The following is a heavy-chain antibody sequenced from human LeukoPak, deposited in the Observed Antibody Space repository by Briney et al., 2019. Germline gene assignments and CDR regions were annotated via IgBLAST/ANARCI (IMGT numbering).Heavy chain of an antibody. V-gene: IGHV3-7*01. Sequence: GGSLRLSCAASGFTFSSYWMSWVRQAPGKGLEWVANVKQDGSEKYYVDSVKGRFTISRDNAKNSLYLQMSSLRAKDTAVYYCARIRQRGTKYYFDYWGQGTLVTVSS. CDR1: GFTFSSYW. CDR2: VKQDGSEK. J-gene: IGHJ4*02. D-gene: IGHD1-7*01. CDR3: ARIRQRGTKYYFDY.